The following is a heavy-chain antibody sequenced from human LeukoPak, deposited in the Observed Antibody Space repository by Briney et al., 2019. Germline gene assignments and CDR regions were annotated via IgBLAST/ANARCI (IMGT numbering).Heavy chain of an antibody. D-gene: IGHD1-26*01. J-gene: IGHJ6*03. CDR2: ISYSGSA. CDR1: GDPINGYY. CDR3: ARATHSDLGNVYRGGFYYMDV. Sequence: PSETLSLTCTVSGDPINGYYWTWVPQSPGKGLEWIGYISYSGSATYKPSLKSRVTMSVLMSKNQFSLELTSVAAADTAVYYCARATHSDLGNVYRGGFYYMDVWGKGTPVTVSS. V-gene: IGHV4-59*01.